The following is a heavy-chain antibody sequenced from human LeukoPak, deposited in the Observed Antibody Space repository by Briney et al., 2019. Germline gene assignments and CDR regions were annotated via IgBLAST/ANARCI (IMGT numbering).Heavy chain of an antibody. CDR1: GFAFSSCW. D-gene: IGHD2-21*02. CDR2: IKSDGSVT. Sequence: GGSLRLSCAASGFAFSSCWMHWVRQAPGKGLVWVSRIKSDGSVTTYADSVKGRFTISRDNAKNTLYLQMNSLRAEDTAVYYCARARVVTGDFDYWGQGTLVTVSS. V-gene: IGHV3-74*01. J-gene: IGHJ4*02. CDR3: ARARVVTGDFDY.